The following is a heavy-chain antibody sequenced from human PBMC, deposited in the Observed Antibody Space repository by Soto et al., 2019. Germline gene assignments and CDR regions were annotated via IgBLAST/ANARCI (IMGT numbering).Heavy chain of an antibody. CDR3: ARAACPSCYGFQH. V-gene: IGHV3-48*01. J-gene: IGHJ1*01. Sequence: HHGGSLRLSCAASGFPFTTYTMSWVRQAPGKGLEWVSFIISSSSDIYYADSVKGRFTISRDNAKNSAYLQMDSLRAEDTAIYYCARAACPSCYGFQHWGQGTLVTVSS. CDR1: GFPFTTYT. CDR2: IISSSSDI. D-gene: IGHD2-2*01.